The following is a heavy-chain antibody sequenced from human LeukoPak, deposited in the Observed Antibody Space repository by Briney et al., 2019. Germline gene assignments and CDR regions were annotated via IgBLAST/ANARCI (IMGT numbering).Heavy chain of an antibody. J-gene: IGHJ5*02. V-gene: IGHV4-59*12. Sequence: SETLSLTCTVSGGSISSYYWSWIRQPPGKGLEWIGYIYHSGSTYYNPSLKSRVTISVDRSKNQFSLKLSSVTAADTAVYYCARTGIAARREAGWFDPWGQGTLVTVSS. D-gene: IGHD6-6*01. CDR2: IYHSGST. CDR1: GGSISSYY. CDR3: ARTGIAARREAGWFDP.